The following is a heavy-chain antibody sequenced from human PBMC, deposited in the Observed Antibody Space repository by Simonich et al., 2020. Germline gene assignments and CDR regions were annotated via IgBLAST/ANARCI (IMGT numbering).Heavy chain of an antibody. CDR3: ARGLRVAAAGTAFQH. J-gene: IGHJ1*01. D-gene: IGHD6-13*01. CDR1: GGSFSGYY. Sequence: QVQLQQWGAGLLKPSETLSLTCAVYGGSFSGYYWSWIRQPPGKGLEWIGEINHSGSTNSHPALKSRVTISVDTSKNQFSLKLSSVTAADTAGYYCARGLRVAAAGTAFQHWGQGTLVTVSS. V-gene: IGHV4-34*01. CDR2: INHSGST.